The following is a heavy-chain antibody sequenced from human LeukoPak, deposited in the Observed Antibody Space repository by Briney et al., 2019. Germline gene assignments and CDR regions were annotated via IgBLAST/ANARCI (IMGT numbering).Heavy chain of an antibody. CDR1: GFTFDDYA. CDR2: ISWNSGSI. J-gene: IGHJ4*02. Sequence: GRSLRLSCAASGFTFDDYAMHWVRQSPGKGLEWVSGISWNSGSIGYADSVKGRFTLSRDNAKNSLYLQMNSLRAEDTALYYCARDQSSGRYSGFDYWGQGTLVTVSS. V-gene: IGHV3-9*01. CDR3: ARDQSSGRYSGFDY. D-gene: IGHD3-10*01.